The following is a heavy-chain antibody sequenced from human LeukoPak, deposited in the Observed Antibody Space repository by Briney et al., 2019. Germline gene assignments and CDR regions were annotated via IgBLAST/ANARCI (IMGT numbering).Heavy chain of an antibody. Sequence: PSETLSLTCTVSGGSISSSSYYWGWLRQPPGTGLEWIGSIYYSGSTYYNPSLKSRVTISVDTSKNQFSLKLSSVTAADTAVYYCARHGSGWYHVDDWGQGTLVTVSS. CDR1: GGSISSSSYY. D-gene: IGHD6-19*01. CDR3: ARHGSGWYHVDD. V-gene: IGHV4-39*01. J-gene: IGHJ4*02. CDR2: IYYSGST.